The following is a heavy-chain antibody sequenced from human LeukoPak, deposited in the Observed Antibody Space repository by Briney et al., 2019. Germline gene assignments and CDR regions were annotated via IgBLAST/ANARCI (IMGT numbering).Heavy chain of an antibody. CDR2: IYYSGST. CDR3: ARGRQVTGTSFDY. V-gene: IGHV4-31*03. CDR1: GGSISSGGYY. J-gene: IGHJ4*02. Sequence: PSETLSLTCTVSGGSISSGGYYWSWIRQHPGKGLEWIGYIYYSGSTYCNPSLKSRVTISVDTSKNQFSLKLSSVTAADTAVYYCARGRQVTGTSFDYWGQGTLVTVSS. D-gene: IGHD1-7*01.